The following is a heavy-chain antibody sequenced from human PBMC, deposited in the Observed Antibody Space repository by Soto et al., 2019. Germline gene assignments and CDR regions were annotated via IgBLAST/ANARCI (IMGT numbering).Heavy chain of an antibody. CDR1: GFAFRSYT. J-gene: IGHJ4*02. Sequence: PGGPLRLSCAVSGFAFRSYTMNWVRQAPGKGLEWLSYIDGSGATIYYADSVKGRFTISRDNAKNSLYLQMNSLTDEDTAVYYCAKDLSIAVAESNWGQGTPVTVSS. D-gene: IGHD6-19*01. CDR3: AKDLSIAVAESN. CDR2: IDGSGATI. V-gene: IGHV3-48*02.